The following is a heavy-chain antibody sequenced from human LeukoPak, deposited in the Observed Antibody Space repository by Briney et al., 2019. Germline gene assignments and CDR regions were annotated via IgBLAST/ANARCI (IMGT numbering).Heavy chain of an antibody. CDR2: INPKRGVT. J-gene: IGHJ3*01. Sequence: ASVKVSCKASGYTFTDYYIHWMRQAPGQGLEWMGWINPKRGVTTYAQKFQGRVTMTRDTSITTAYMELTRLRSDDTTIYYCTRERNYGDYGNAFDVWGQGTKVTVSS. V-gene: IGHV1-2*02. CDR1: GYTFTDYY. D-gene: IGHD4-17*01. CDR3: TRERNYGDYGNAFDV.